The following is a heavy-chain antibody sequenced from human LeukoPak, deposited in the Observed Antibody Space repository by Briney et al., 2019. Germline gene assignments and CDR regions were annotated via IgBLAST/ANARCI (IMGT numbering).Heavy chain of an antibody. CDR3: AKDGGSDPDSFDI. CDR2: ISTASDYI. Sequence: PGGSLRLSCAASGFTFSSYNMNWVRQAPGKGLEWVSSISTASDYIYYADSVKGRFTISRDNTKNSLYLQMNSLRAEDTAVYYCAKDGGSDPDSFDIWGQGTMVTVSS. V-gene: IGHV3-21*01. J-gene: IGHJ3*02. CDR1: GFTFSSYN. D-gene: IGHD2-15*01.